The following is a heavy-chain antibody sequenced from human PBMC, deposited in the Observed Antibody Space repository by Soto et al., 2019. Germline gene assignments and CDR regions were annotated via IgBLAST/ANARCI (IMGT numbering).Heavy chain of an antibody. J-gene: IGHJ4*02. D-gene: IGHD3-10*01. V-gene: IGHV3-66*01. CDR1: GFTVSSNY. CDR3: ARGARFGELRFIDY. CDR2: IYSGGST. Sequence: EVQLVESGGGLVQPGGSLRLSCAASGFTVSSNYMSWVRQAPGKGLEWVSVIYSGGSTYYADSVKGRFTISRDNSKNTLYLRMNSLRAEDTAVYYCARGARFGELRFIDYWGQGTLVTVSS.